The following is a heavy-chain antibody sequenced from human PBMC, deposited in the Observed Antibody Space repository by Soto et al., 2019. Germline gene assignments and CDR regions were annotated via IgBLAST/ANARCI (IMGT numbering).Heavy chain of an antibody. CDR2: IYYSGST. V-gene: IGHV4-31*03. CDR3: ARDRASYWSSTSCMPYAFDI. Sequence: QVQLQESGPGLVKPSQTLSLTCTVSGGSISSGGYYWSWIRQHPGQGLEWIGYIYYSGSTYYNPSLKIRVTISVDTSKNQFSLNLSSVTAADTAVYYCARDRASYWSSTSCMPYAFDIWGQGTMVTVSS. CDR1: GGSISSGGYY. D-gene: IGHD2-2*01. J-gene: IGHJ3*02.